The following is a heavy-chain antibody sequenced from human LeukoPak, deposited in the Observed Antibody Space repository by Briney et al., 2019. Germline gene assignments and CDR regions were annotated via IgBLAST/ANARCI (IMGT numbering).Heavy chain of an antibody. D-gene: IGHD2-15*01. CDR2: INQDGSEK. Sequence: GGSLRLSCAASGFTFSTYWMSWVRQAPGKGLEWVANINQDGSEKYYVDSVKGRFTISRDNAKNSLYLQMSSLRAEDTALYYCASRSSVAASGPGWGQGTLVTVSS. CDR1: GFTFSTYW. J-gene: IGHJ4*02. V-gene: IGHV3-7*01. CDR3: ASRSSVAASGPG.